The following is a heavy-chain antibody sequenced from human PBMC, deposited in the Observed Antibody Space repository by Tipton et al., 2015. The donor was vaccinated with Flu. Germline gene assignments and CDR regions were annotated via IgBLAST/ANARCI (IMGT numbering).Heavy chain of an antibody. V-gene: IGHV1-18*01. CDR3: VRSGRGTHYYFDL. CDR1: DYSFNRYG. J-gene: IGHJ4*02. Sequence: QLVQSGAEVKKPGASVKISCKAFDYSFNRYGMSWVRQAPGQGPEWMGWISGSTDSTRSAQKFQGRVSVTKDTSSSTAYIELTSLRFDDTAIYYCVRSGRGTHYYFDLWGQGTLLTVSS. D-gene: IGHD1-1*01. CDR2: ISGSTDST.